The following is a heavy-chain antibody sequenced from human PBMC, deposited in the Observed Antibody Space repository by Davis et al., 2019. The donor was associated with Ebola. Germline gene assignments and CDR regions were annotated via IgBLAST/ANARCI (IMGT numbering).Heavy chain of an antibody. CDR3: ATDPYGGNPQSADY. CDR1: GFPFSTYN. D-gene: IGHD3-16*01. CDR2: ISGSTGAK. Sequence: PGGSLRLSCAASGFPFSTYNMNWVRQAPGKGLEWVSFISGSTGAKYYADSVKGRFTISRDNAKDTLFLQMNSLRADDTAVYYCATDPYGGNPQSADYWGQGSLVTVSS. J-gene: IGHJ4*02. V-gene: IGHV3-48*04.